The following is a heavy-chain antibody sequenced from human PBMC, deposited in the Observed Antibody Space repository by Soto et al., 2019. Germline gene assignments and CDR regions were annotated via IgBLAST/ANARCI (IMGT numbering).Heavy chain of an antibody. CDR2: IGSGGETF. Sequence: GSLRLSCTASGFSFSTYGMNCARQAPEKGLEWVLFIGSGGETFDADSVRGRLAISRDNAKNSLYLQMDSLRAEDTAVYYCAGDPGGITDFDHWGQGTLVTVSS. V-gene: IGHV3-48*01. J-gene: IGHJ4*02. CDR1: GFSFSTYG. CDR3: AGDPGGITDFDH.